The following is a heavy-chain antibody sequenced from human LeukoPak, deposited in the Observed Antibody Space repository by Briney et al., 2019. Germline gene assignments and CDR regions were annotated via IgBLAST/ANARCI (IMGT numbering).Heavy chain of an antibody. CDR1: GYSFTSYW. CDR2: IYPGDSDT. D-gene: IGHD4-11*01. CDR3: NLQSGSDNFDY. Sequence: HGESLKISCKGSGYSFTSYWIGWVRQMPGKGLEWMGIIYPGDSDTRYSPSFQGQVTISTDKPISTAYLQWSSLKASDTAMYYCNLQSGSDNFDYWGQGTLVTVSS. V-gene: IGHV5-51*01. J-gene: IGHJ4*02.